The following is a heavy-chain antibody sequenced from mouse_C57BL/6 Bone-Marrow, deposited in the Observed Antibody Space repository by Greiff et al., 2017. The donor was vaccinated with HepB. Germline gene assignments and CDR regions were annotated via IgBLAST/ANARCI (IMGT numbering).Heavy chain of an antibody. D-gene: IGHD2-4*01. J-gene: IGHJ3*01. CDR1: GFSLTSYG. CDR2: IWSDGST. V-gene: IGHV2-6-1*01. Sequence: VKLMESGPGLVAPSQSLSITCTVSGFSLTSYGVHWVRQPPGKGLEWLVVIWSDGSTTYNSALKSRLSISKDNSKSQVFLKMNSLQTDDTAMYYCARHADYDGAWFAYWGQGTLVTVSA. CDR3: ARHADYDGAWFAY.